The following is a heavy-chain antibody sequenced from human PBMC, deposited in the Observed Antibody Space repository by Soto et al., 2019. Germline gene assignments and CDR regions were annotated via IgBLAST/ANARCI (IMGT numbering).Heavy chain of an antibody. CDR2: ISDSDNAT. CDR1: GFTLSSYA. CDR3: AKGGASSAWSASDS. V-gene: IGHV3-23*01. Sequence: EVQLLESGGGLVQPGGSLRLSCAASGFTLSSYAMTWVRQAPGKGLEWVSVISDSDNATYYADSVTGRLTISRDNTKNTLYLQLNCRRADDPAVYYCAKGGASSAWSASDSWGQGTLVTVSP. J-gene: IGHJ4*02. D-gene: IGHD6-13*01.